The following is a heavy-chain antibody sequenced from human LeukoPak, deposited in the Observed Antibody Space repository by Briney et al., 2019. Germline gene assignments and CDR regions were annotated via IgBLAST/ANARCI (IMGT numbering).Heavy chain of an antibody. CDR3: ARGIVVVVAALDYYYYYMDV. V-gene: IGHV3-48*04. J-gene: IGHJ6*03. Sequence: GGSLRLSCAASGFTFSSYGIHWVRQAPGKGLEWISYISASGTLTHYADSVEGRFTISRDNAKNSLYLQMNSLRAEDTAVYYCARGIVVVVAALDYYYYYMDVWGKGTTVTISS. CDR1: GFTFSSYG. D-gene: IGHD2-15*01. CDR2: ISASGTLT.